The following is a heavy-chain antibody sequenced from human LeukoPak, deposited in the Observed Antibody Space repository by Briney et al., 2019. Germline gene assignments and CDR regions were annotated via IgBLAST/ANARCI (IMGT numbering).Heavy chain of an antibody. D-gene: IGHD5-24*01. J-gene: IGHJ4*02. Sequence: GASVKVSCKASGYTFTSYYMHWVRQAPGQGLEWMGIINPGSGTTSYAQKFQGRVTMTRDTSTSTVYMELSSLRSEDTAVYYCARKDGYNFFNYWGQGTLVTVSS. CDR2: INPGSGTT. CDR1: GYTFTSYY. CDR3: ARKDGYNFFNY. V-gene: IGHV1-46*01.